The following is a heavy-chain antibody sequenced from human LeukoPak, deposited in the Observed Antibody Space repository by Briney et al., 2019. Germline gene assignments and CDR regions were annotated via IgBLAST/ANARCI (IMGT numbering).Heavy chain of an antibody. CDR2: IYSGGYT. J-gene: IGHJ3*02. V-gene: IGHV3-53*01. CDR1: GFTVSSNY. Sequence: PAGWLRLYCAASGFTVSSNYMTWVRQAAGEGLEWVSIIYSGGYTYYADSVKGRFTISRDNSKNTLYLQMNSLRAEDTAVYYCARPTTKDAFDIWGQGTMVTVSS. CDR3: ARPTTKDAFDI. D-gene: IGHD1/OR15-1a*01.